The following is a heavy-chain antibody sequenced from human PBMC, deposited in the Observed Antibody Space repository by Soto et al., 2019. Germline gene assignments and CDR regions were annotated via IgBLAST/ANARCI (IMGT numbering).Heavy chain of an antibody. V-gene: IGHV3-23*01. CDR2: VSASGLNT. CDR1: AFTFRTYA. J-gene: IGHJ1*01. Sequence: PGGSLRLSCAACAFTFRTYASAWVRQAPGKGLEWVSGVSASGLNTDYADPVKGRFYISRDNSKNTVSLHMNSLRAEDTALYYCPKDGGRRDSGYFFADWGQGTPVTVSS. D-gene: IGHD5-18*01. CDR3: PKDGGRRDSGYFFAD.